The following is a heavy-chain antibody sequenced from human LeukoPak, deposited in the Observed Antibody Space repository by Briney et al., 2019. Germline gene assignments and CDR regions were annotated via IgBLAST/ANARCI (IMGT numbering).Heavy chain of an antibody. CDR1: AFTFGSYG. D-gene: IGHD3-22*01. CDR2: ITPNADRA. J-gene: IGHJ1*01. Sequence: GGSLTLSCAPSAFTFGSYGMSSVRQAPGGGVEWVSFITPNADRASYADSVEGRFTISRDNPRNTLYMQMNSLRDEDTAVYYCAIMHGYYDGSGYWVQWGQGTLVTVSS. CDR3: AIMHGYYDGSGYWVQ. V-gene: IGHV3-23*01.